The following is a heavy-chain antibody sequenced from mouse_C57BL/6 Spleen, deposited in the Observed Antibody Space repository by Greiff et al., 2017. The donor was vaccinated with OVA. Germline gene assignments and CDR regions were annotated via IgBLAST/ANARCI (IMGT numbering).Heavy chain of an antibody. V-gene: IGHV1-54*01. Sequence: QVQLQQSGAELVRPGTSVKVSCKASGYAFTNYLIEWVKQRPGQGLAWIGVINPGSGGTNYNEKFKGKATLTADKSSSTAYMQLSSMTSEDSAVYFCARKRTGTGYYAMDYWGQGTSVTVSS. D-gene: IGHD4-1*01. J-gene: IGHJ4*01. CDR1: GYAFTNYL. CDR2: INPGSGGT. CDR3: ARKRTGTGYYAMDY.